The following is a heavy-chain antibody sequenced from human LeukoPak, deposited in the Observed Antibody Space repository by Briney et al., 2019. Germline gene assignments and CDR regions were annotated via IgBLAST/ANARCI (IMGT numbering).Heavy chain of an antibody. J-gene: IGHJ4*02. Sequence: GGSLRLSCAASGFTFSSYEMNWVRQAPGKGLEWVSYISSGGSTIYYADSVKGRSTISRDNAKNSLYLQVNSLRAEDTAVYFCAGDLRRLQFTPEGADYWGQGTLVTVSS. V-gene: IGHV3-48*03. CDR1: GFTFSSYE. CDR2: ISSGGSTI. CDR3: AGDLRRLQFTPEGADY. D-gene: IGHD4-11*01.